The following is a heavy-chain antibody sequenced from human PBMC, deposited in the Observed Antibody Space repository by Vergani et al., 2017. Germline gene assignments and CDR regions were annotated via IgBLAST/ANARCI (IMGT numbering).Heavy chain of an antibody. D-gene: IGHD3-10*01. CDR3: ASGGHGSENGGALQL. V-gene: IGHV5-51*01. J-gene: IGHJ3*01. Sequence: EVQLLESGGGLVQPGGSLRLTCAASEFTFSNYAMNWVRQAPGKGLEWMGIIYPGDSEVKSNPTFRGQVIFSVDTSVNTAYLQWRSLQASDTATYFCASGGHGSENGGALQLWGQGTNITVS. CDR1: EFTFSNYA. CDR2: IYPGDSEV.